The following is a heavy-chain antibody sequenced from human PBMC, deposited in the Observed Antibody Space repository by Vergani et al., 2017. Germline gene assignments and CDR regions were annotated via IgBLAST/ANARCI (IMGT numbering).Heavy chain of an antibody. D-gene: IGHD3-10*01. Sequence: QVQLQESGPGLVKPSETLSLTCTVSGGSISSYYWSWIRQPPGKGLEWIGYIYYSGSTNYNPSLKSRVTISVDTSKNQFSLKLSSVTAADTAVYYCTRGRYYGSGSXYNLQDYYYYGMDVWGQGTTVTVSS. CDR3: TRGRYYGSGSXYNLQDYYYYGMDV. CDR2: IYYSGST. CDR1: GGSISSYY. V-gene: IGHV4-59*01. J-gene: IGHJ6*02.